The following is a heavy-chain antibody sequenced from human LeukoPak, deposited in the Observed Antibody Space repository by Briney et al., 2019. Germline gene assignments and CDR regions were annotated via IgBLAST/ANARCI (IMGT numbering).Heavy chain of an antibody. CDR1: GGSISSYY. J-gene: IGHJ4*02. CDR3: ARLSKLDYASIDY. D-gene: IGHD3/OR15-3a*01. Sequence: SETLSLTCTVSGGSISSYYWSWIRQPPGKGLEWIGYIYYSGSTNYNPSLKSRVAISVDTSKNQFSLKLSSVTAADTAVYYCARLSKLDYASIDYWGQGTLVTVSS. CDR2: IYYSGST. V-gene: IGHV4-59*08.